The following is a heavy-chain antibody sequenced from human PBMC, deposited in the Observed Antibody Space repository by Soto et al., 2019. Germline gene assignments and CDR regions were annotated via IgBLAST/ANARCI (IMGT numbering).Heavy chain of an antibody. CDR3: AKEGPITNWYFDY. CDR1: GFTISSYG. CDR2: ISYDGNVA. D-gene: IGHD1-1*01. J-gene: IGHJ4*02. Sequence: QVQLVESGGGVLQHGRSLRLSCTASGFTISSYGMHWVRQAPGKGLEWVTVISYDGNVAYYADSVKGRFTISRDNSKNTLYLQMNSLRTEDTAMYYRAKEGPITNWYFDYWGQGTLVTVSS. V-gene: IGHV3-30*18.